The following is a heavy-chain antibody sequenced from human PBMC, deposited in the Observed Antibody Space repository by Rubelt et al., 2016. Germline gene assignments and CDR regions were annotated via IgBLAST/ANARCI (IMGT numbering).Heavy chain of an antibody. CDR1: GYTFTSYG. D-gene: IGHD6-19*01. Sequence: QVQLVQSGAEVKKPGASVKVSCKASGYTFTSYGISWVRQAPGQGLEWMGWISAYNGNTNYAQKFQGGVTITRDTSASTAYMELSSLRSEDTAIYYCATGYSSGWYVAYWGQGTLVTVSS. J-gene: IGHJ4*02. V-gene: IGHV1-18*01. CDR3: ATGYSSGWYVAY. CDR2: ISAYNGNT.